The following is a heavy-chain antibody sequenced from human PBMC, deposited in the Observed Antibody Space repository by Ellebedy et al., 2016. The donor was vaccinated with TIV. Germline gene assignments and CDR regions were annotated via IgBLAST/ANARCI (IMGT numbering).Heavy chain of an antibody. CDR3: ARDGAVPGGKGDY. CDR1: GFTFSRHY. V-gene: IGHV3-74*01. Sequence: PGGSLRLSCVASGFTFSRHYMHWVRQAPGKGLVWVSRIKDDGSETSYVDSVKGRFIISRDNAKNTLYLQMNSLRVEDTAMYYCARDGAVPGGKGDYWGQGTLVIVSS. J-gene: IGHJ4*02. D-gene: IGHD4-23*01. CDR2: IKDDGSET.